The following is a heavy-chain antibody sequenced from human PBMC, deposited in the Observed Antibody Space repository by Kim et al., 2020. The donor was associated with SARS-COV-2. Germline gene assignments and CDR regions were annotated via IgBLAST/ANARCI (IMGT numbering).Heavy chain of an antibody. Sequence: SETLSLTCTVSGGSISSSSYYWGWIRQPPGKGLEWIGSIYYSGSTYYNPSLKSRVTISVDTSKNQFSLKLSSVTAADTAVYYCARRLGTQTVDAFDIWGQGTMVTVSS. CDR1: GGSISSSSYY. V-gene: IGHV4-39*01. D-gene: IGHD7-27*01. J-gene: IGHJ3*02. CDR2: IYYSGST. CDR3: ARRLGTQTVDAFDI.